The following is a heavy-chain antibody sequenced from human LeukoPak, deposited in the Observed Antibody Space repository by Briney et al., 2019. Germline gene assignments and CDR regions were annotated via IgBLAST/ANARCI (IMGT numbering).Heavy chain of an antibody. D-gene: IGHD6-13*01. CDR3: TTVKWGSSWYVDN. CDR2: ISSSGSTI. CDR1: GFTFSSYE. Sequence: GGSLRLSCTGSGFTFSSYEMNWVRQAPGKGLEGVSYISSSGSTINHADSVKGRFTISRDKAEHSMYLQMSSLRAGDRAVYYCTTVKWGSSWYVDNWGQGTLVTVSS. J-gene: IGHJ4*01. V-gene: IGHV3-48*03.